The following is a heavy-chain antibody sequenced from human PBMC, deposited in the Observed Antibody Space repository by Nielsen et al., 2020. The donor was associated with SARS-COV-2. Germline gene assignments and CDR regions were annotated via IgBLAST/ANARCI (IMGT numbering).Heavy chain of an antibody. Sequence: WIRQSPSRGLEWLGRTYYRSKWYNDYAVSVKSRITINPDTSKNQFSLHLNSVTPEDTAVYYCARARGAYGDYYYYYTDVWGKRTTVTVSS. V-gene: IGHV6-1*01. CDR2: TYYRSKWYN. D-gene: IGHD4-17*01. CDR3: ARARGAYGDYYYYYTDV. J-gene: IGHJ6*03.